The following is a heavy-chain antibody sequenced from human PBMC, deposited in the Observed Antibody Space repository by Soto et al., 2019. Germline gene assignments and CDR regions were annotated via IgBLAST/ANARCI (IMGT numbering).Heavy chain of an antibody. Sequence: GGSLRLSCVASGFTVDDYAMHWVRQAPGKGLEWVSGISANGDTIDYADSVKGRFTISRDNAKNSLFLQMNSLRPEDTALYYCAKDTKWGGMTSIHYFDSWGQGTQLTVSS. CDR2: ISANGDTI. CDR3: AKDTKWGGMTSIHYFDS. J-gene: IGHJ4*02. CDR1: GFTVDDYA. D-gene: IGHD2-21*02. V-gene: IGHV3-9*01.